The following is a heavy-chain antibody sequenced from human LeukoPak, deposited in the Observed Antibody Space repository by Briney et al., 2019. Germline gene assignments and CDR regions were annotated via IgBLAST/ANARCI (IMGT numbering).Heavy chain of an antibody. D-gene: IGHD3-10*01. CDR2: ISAYNGNT. V-gene: IGHV1-18*01. Sequence: ASVKVSCKASGYTFTSYGISWVRQAPGQGLEWMGWISAYNGNTNYAQKLQGRVTMTTDTSTSTAYMELRSLRSDDTAVYYCARGATSITMVRGGTVDYFDYWGRGTLVTVSS. J-gene: IGHJ4*02. CDR3: ARGATSITMVRGGTVDYFDY. CDR1: GYTFTSYG.